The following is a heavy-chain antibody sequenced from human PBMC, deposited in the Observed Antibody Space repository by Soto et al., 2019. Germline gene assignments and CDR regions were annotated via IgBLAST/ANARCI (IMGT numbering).Heavy chain of an antibody. D-gene: IGHD3-10*01. J-gene: IGHJ4*02. Sequence: PGGSLRLSCAASGFTVSSNYMSWVRQAPGKGLEWVSVIYSGGSTYYADSVKGRFTISRDNQKNTLYLQINSLRAEDTAVYYCASQSPREAPEYYFDYWGQGNLVTVSS. CDR1: GFTVSSNY. V-gene: IGHV3-53*01. CDR2: IYSGGST. CDR3: ASQSPREAPEYYFDY.